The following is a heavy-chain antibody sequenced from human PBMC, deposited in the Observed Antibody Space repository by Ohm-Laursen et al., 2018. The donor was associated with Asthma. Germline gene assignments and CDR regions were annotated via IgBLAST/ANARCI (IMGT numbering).Heavy chain of an antibody. J-gene: IGHJ4*02. D-gene: IGHD1-14*01. CDR1: GFKFSDYY. CDR2: ISSDSIHT. Sequence: GSLRLSCAATGFKFSDYYMSWIRQAPGKGLEYVSHISSDSIHTEYADSVKGRFTISRDNAKNSLYLQMNSLRAEDTAAYYCARGSGNQGFDYWGQGTLVTVSS. CDR3: ARGSGNQGFDY. V-gene: IGHV3-11*06.